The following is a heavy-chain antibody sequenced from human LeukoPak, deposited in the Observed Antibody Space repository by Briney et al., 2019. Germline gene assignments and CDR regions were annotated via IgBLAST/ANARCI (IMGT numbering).Heavy chain of an antibody. J-gene: IGHJ4*02. CDR3: AKGKGLLWFGEFFGYY. CDR1: GFTFSSYA. Sequence: PGGSLRLSCVVSGFTFSSYAMSWVRQAPGKGLEWVSGITGSGGSTYYADSVKGRFTISRDNSKNTLHLQMNSLRAEDTAVYYCAKGKGLLWFGEFFGYYWGQGTLVTVSS. V-gene: IGHV3-23*01. D-gene: IGHD3-10*01. CDR2: ITGSGGST.